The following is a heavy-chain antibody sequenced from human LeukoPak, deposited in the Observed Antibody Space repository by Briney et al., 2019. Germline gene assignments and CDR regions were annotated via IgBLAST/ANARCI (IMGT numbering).Heavy chain of an antibody. CDR1: GYTFTIYY. CDR2: INPSGGST. J-gene: IGHJ4*02. Sequence: ASVKVSCRASGYTFTIYYMHGVRQAPGQGLEWMAIINPSGGSTRYAQKFQGRVTMTRDTSTSRAYMELSSLRSADTAVYYCATDSSGSLYYFDYWGQGTLATVSS. V-gene: IGHV1-46*01. CDR3: ATDSSGSLYYFDY. D-gene: IGHD3-22*01.